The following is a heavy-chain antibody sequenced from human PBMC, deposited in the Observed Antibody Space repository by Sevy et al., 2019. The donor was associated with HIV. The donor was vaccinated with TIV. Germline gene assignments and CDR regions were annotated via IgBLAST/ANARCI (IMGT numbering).Heavy chain of an antibody. CDR2: IYYSGST. Sequence: SETLSLTCTVSGGSISSSSYYWGWIRQPPGKGLEWIGSIYYSGSTYYNPSLKSRVTISVDTSKNQFSLKLSSVTAADTAVYYCARRGQLPYPPYYYYYMDVWGKGTTVTVSS. V-gene: IGHV4-39*01. CDR1: GGSISSSSYY. J-gene: IGHJ6*03. CDR3: ARRGQLPYPPYYYYYMDV. D-gene: IGHD2-2*02.